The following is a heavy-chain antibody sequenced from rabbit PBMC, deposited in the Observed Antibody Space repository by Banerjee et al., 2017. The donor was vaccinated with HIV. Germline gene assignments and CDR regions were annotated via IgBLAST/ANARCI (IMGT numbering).Heavy chain of an antibody. CDR3: ARDDDGGGTMTAFNL. CDR1: GFSFSDKAV. CDR2: IYGGSSGST. D-gene: IGHD2-1*01. Sequence: QEQLVESGGGLVQPQGSLKLSCTASGFSFSDKAVMCWVRQAPGKGLEWIACIYGGSSGSTWYASWAKGRFTISKTSSTTVTLQMTSLTDADTATYFCARDDDGGGTMTAFNLWGQGTLVTVS. J-gene: IGHJ4*01. V-gene: IGHV1S45*01.